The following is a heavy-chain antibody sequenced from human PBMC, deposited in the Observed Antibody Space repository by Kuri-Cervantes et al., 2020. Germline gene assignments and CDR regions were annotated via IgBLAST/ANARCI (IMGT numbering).Heavy chain of an antibody. J-gene: IGHJ4*02. CDR1: GGTFSSYA. Sequence: SVKVSCKASGGTFSSYAISWVRQAPGQGPEWMGGIIPIFGTANYAQKFQGRVTITADESTSTAYMELSSLRSEDTAVYYCARSGYYDSSGSVDYWGQGTLVTVSS. CDR3: ARSGYYDSSGSVDY. CDR2: IIPIFGTA. D-gene: IGHD3-22*01. V-gene: IGHV1-69*13.